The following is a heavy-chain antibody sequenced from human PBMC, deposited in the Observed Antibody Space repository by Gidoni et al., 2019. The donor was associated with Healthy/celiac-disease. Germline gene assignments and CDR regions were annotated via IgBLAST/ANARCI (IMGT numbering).Heavy chain of an antibody. CDR2: ISGSGGST. Sequence: TASGFTVSSYAMSWVRQAPGKGLEWVSAISGSGGSTYYADSVKGRFTISSDNSKNTLYLQMNSLRAEDTAVYYCAKDRGAAARGGYFDYWGQGTLVTVSS. CDR3: AKDRGAAARGGYFDY. D-gene: IGHD6-6*01. V-gene: IGHV3-23*01. J-gene: IGHJ4*02. CDR1: GFTVSSYA.